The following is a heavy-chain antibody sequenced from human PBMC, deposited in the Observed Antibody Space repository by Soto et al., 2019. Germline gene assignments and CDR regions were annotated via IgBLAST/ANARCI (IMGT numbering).Heavy chain of an antibody. Sequence: SVKVSCKASGGTFSSYAISWVRQAPGQGLEWMGGIIPIFGTANYAQKFQGRVTITADESTSTAYMELSSLRSEDTAVYYCARDRWGGYNMVGYFDYWGQGTLVTASS. CDR1: GGTFSSYA. CDR3: ARDRWGGYNMVGYFDY. J-gene: IGHJ4*02. D-gene: IGHD5-12*01. CDR2: IIPIFGTA. V-gene: IGHV1-69*13.